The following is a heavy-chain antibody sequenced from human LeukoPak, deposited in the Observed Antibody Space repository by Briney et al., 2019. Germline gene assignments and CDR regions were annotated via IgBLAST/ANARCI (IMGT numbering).Heavy chain of an antibody. CDR3: AKELGRQVKTMIVVVITARFDY. V-gene: IGHV3-30*18. CDR1: GFAFTYNG. Sequence: GTSLRLSCAASGFAFTYNGMHWVRQAPGKGLEWVAVISYDGSNKYYADSVKGRFTISRDNSKNTLYLQMNSLRAEDTAVYYCAKELGRQVKTMIVVVITARFDYWGQGTLVTVYS. D-gene: IGHD3-22*01. J-gene: IGHJ4*02. CDR2: ISYDGSNK.